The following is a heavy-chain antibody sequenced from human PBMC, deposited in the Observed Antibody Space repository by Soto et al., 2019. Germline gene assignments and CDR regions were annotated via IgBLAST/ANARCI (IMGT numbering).Heavy chain of an antibody. V-gene: IGHV3-15*01. CDR3: SPDPSLAARFYFDY. J-gene: IGHJ4*02. Sequence: GGSLRLSCAASGFTFSNAWMSWVRQAPGKGLEWVGRIKSKTDGGTTDYAAPVKGRFTISRDDSKNTLYLQINSLKTEDQAVYYFSPDPSLAARFYFDYWGQGTLVTVSS. D-gene: IGHD6-6*01. CDR1: GFTFSNAW. CDR2: IKSKTDGGTT.